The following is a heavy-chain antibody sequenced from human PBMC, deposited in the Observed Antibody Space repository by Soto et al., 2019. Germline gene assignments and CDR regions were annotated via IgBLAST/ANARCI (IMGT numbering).Heavy chain of an antibody. CDR2: ISAYNGNT. D-gene: IGHD1-26*01. Sequence: ASVKVSCKASGYTFTSYGISWVRQAPGQGLEWMGWISAYNGNTNYAQKLQGRVTMTTDTSTGTAYMELRSMRSDDPAVYYCAILGGSHPPYYYGMDVWGQGTTVTVSS. CDR1: GYTFTSYG. J-gene: IGHJ6*02. V-gene: IGHV1-18*04. CDR3: AILGGSHPPYYYGMDV.